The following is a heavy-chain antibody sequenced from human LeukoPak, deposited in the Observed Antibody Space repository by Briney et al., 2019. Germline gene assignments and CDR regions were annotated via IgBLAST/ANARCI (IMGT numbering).Heavy chain of an antibody. Sequence: SETLSLTCSVSGGSMTNLYWTWIRQPPGKGLEWIGDIYDSGSTRYNTSLGSRVTISVDTSKNQFSLKLSSVTAADTAVYYCAKGGSTNFYYGDVWGQGTTVTVSS. J-gene: IGHJ6*02. V-gene: IGHV4-59*01. D-gene: IGHD2/OR15-2a*01. CDR3: AKGGSTNFYYGDV. CDR1: GGSMTNLY. CDR2: IYDSGST.